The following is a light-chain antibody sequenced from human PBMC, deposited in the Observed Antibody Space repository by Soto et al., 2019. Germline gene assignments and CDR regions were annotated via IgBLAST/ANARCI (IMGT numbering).Light chain of an antibody. CDR3: QHLDIYSGT. J-gene: IGKJ1*01. CDR2: KAS. CDR1: QTIDSW. Sequence: IQMTQSTSTLYASVGDRVTITCGDSQTIDSWLAWYQQRPGKPPNLLIYKASTLARGVPSSFSVSGSGTEFTLTINGLQRDDFATYYGQHLDIYSGTFGQGTKVDIK. V-gene: IGKV1-5*03.